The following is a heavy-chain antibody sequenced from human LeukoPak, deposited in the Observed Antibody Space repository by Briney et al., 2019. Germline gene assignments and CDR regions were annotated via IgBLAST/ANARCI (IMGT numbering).Heavy chain of an antibody. J-gene: IGHJ6*03. V-gene: IGHV1-18*01. Sequence: GASVKVSCKASGYTLSKYGISWVRQAPGQGLEWMGWISAYNGNTNYGNTNYAEKFQGRVTMTTDTSTSTAYMELRSLRSEDTAVYYSARDSGHMDVWGNGTTVTVFS. CDR3: ARDSGHMDV. CDR2: ISAYNGNTNYGNT. CDR1: GYTLSKYG.